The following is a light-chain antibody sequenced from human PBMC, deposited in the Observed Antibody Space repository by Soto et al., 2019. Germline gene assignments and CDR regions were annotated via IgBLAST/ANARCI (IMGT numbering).Light chain of an antibody. Sequence: EIVLTQSPATLSLSPGKRATLSCRASQTFSSHLAWYQQKPGQAPRLLIYDASKRATGIPARFSGRGSGTDFTLTISSLEPEDCAVYYCQQRSNWPPVITFGQGTRLEIK. CDR1: QTFSSH. J-gene: IGKJ5*01. V-gene: IGKV3-11*01. CDR3: QQRSNWPPVIT. CDR2: DAS.